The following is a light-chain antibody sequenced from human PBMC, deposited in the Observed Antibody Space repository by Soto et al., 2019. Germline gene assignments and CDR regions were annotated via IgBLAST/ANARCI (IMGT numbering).Light chain of an antibody. V-gene: IGKV3-20*01. J-gene: IGKJ2*01. CDR2: GAS. CDR3: QQYGSSPPYT. CDR1: QSVSSSY. Sequence: EIVLTQSPGTLSLSPGERATLSCRASQSVSSSYLAWYQQKPGQAPRLLIYGASSRATGIPDRFSGSGSGTDFTLTISRLEPEAFAVYYCQQYGSSPPYTFGQGNKLEI.